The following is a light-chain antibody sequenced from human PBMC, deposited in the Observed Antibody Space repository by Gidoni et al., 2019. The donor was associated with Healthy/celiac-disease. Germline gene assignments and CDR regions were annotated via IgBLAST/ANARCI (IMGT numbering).Light chain of an antibody. CDR1: SGSIASNY. Sequence: NFMLTQPHSVSESPGKPVTISCTRSSGSIASNYVQWYQQRPGSAPTTVSYEDNQRPSGVPDRFSGSIDSSSNSASLTISGLKTEDEADYYCQSYDSSNHWVFGGGTKLTVL. J-gene: IGLJ3*02. V-gene: IGLV6-57*04. CDR2: EDN. CDR3: QSYDSSNHWV.